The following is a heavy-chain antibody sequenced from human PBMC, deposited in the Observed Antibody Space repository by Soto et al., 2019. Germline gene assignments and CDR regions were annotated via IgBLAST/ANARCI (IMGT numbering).Heavy chain of an antibody. CDR2: IQQDGSEK. V-gene: IGHV3-7*03. Sequence: GSLLLPCSASGFTLSYYGMSWVRQAPGEGLEWVANIQQDGSEKYYVDSVKGRFTISRDNAKNSLYLQMNSLRAEDTAVYYCARDLPGYCTTTDCYSYFDYWGQGTLVTVYS. D-gene: IGHD2-2*02. CDR1: GFTLSYYG. J-gene: IGHJ4*02. CDR3: ARDLPGYCTTTDCYSYFDY.